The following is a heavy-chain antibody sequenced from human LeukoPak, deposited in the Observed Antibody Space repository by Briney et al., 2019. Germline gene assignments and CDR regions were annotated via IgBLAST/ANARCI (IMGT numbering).Heavy chain of an antibody. CDR1: RFTFSSYG. CDR2: IWYDGSNK. D-gene: IGHD2-15*01. J-gene: IGHJ3*02. CDR3: ARYCSGGSCYSSSAFDI. Sequence: GGSLRLSCAASRFTFSSYGMHWVRQAPGKGLEWVAVIWYDGSNKYYADSVKGRFTISRDNSKNTLYLQMNSLRAEDTAVYYCARYCSGGSCYSSSAFDIWGQGTMVTVSS. V-gene: IGHV3-33*01.